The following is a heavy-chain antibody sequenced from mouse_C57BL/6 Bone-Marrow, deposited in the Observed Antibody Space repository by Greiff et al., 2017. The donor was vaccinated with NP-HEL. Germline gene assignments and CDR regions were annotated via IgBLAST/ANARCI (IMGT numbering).Heavy chain of an antibody. CDR3: AKAHFDY. J-gene: IGHJ2*01. CDR2: IYPSSGYT. CDR1: GYTFTSYW. D-gene: IGHD1-3*01. V-gene: IGHV1-7*01. Sequence: QVQLQQSGAELAKPGASVKLSCKASGYTFTSYWMNWVKQRPGQGLEWIGYIYPSSGYTKYNQKFKDKATLTADKSSSTAYMQLNSLTYEDSAVYYCAKAHFDYWGQGTTLTVSS.